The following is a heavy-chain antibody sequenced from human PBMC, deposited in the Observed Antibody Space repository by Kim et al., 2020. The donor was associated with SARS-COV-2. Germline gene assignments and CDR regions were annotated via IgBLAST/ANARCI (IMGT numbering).Heavy chain of an antibody. CDR2: IYYSGST. V-gene: IGHV4-31*03. CDR3: ARMIVVVITAPYFDY. D-gene: IGHD3-22*01. Sequence: SETLSLTCTVSGGSISSGGYYWSWIRQHPGKGLEWIGYIYYSGSTYYNPSLKSRVTISVDTSKNQFSLKLSSVTAADTAVYYCARMIVVVITAPYFDYWGQGTLVTVSS. J-gene: IGHJ4*02. CDR1: GGSISSGGYY.